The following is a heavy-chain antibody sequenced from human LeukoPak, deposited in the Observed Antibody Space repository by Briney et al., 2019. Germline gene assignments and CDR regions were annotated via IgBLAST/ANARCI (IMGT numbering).Heavy chain of an antibody. Sequence: SETLSLACSVSGVSISSGSNYWGWIRQPPGKTLEWIGSIYSSGSTYYNPSLKSRVTISVDTSKNQFSLKLSSVTAADTAVYYCARDPRKPWYFDLWGRGTLVTVSS. CDR1: GVSISSGSNY. V-gene: IGHV4-39*07. CDR3: ARDPRKPWYFDL. CDR2: IYSSGST. J-gene: IGHJ2*01.